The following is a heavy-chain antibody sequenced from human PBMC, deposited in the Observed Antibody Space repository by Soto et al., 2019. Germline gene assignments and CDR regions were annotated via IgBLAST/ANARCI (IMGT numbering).Heavy chain of an antibody. CDR3: AKDLTRQLAYWLDP. Sequence: ASVKVSCKASGFSFTGYYIHWLRQAPGQGLEWKGWINAHSGGTEYAQKFQGRVTLTRDTSIATAYLTFTSLTSDDTALYYCAKDLTRQLAYWLDPWGQGTQVTVSS. J-gene: IGHJ5*02. D-gene: IGHD6-6*01. CDR1: GFSFTGYY. CDR2: INAHSGGT. V-gene: IGHV1-2*02.